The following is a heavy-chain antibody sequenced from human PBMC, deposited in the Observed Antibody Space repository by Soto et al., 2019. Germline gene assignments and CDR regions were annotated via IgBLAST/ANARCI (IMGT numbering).Heavy chain of an antibody. CDR1: DAYL. CDR2: IYNSGDT. V-gene: IGHV4-30-4*01. CDR3: ARHPLPGSYVMHV. J-gene: IGHJ6*02. Sequence: DAYLGCRLRQPPGKGLEWIGYIYNSGDTYYNPSLKSRVTMSVDTSKNQFSLKLSSVTAADTAVYYCARHPLPGSYVMHVSAHVPTVIGS.